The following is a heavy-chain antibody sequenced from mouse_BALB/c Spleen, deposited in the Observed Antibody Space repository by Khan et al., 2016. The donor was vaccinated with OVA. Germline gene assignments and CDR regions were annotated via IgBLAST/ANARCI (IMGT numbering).Heavy chain of an antibody. CDR3: ANHGSSSAWLTY. J-gene: IGHJ3*01. Sequence: QVQLKESGAELAKPGASVKMSCKASGYTFTSYWMHWVKQRPGQGLVWIGYINPSTGYTEYNQRFKDKATLTADKSSSTAYMQLSSLTSEESAVYYCANHGSSSAWLTYWGQGTLVTVSA. CDR1: GYTFTSYW. V-gene: IGHV1-7*01. CDR2: INPSTGYT. D-gene: IGHD1-1*01.